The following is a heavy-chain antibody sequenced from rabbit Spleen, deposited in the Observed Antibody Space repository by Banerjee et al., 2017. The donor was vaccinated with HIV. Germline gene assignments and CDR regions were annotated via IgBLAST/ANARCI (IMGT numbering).Heavy chain of an antibody. CDR2: IDTGSRDFT. V-gene: IGHV1S40*01. Sequence: QSLEESGGDLVKPGASLTLTCTASGVSFSSSSYMCWVRQAPGKGLEWIACIDTGSRDFTYFATWAKGRFTCSKTSSTTVTLQMTRLTAADTATYFCARDSGTSFSSYGMDLWGPGTLVTVS. CDR3: ARDSGTSFSSYGMDL. J-gene: IGHJ6*01. D-gene: IGHD8-1*01. CDR1: GVSFSSSSY.